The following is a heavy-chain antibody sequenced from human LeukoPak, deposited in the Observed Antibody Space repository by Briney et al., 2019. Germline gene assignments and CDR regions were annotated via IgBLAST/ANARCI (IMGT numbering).Heavy chain of an antibody. D-gene: IGHD3-3*01. CDR2: IIPIFGTA. V-gene: IGHV1-69*01. CDR3: ARGSEYYDFWSGPIRRHYYYYGMDV. CDR1: GGTFSSYA. Sequence: SVKVSCKASGGTFSSYAISWVRQAPGQGLEWMGGIIPIFGTANYAQKFQGRVTITADESTSTAYMELSSLRSEDTAVYYCARGSEYYDFWSGPIRRHYYYYGMDVWGQGTTVTVSS. J-gene: IGHJ6*02.